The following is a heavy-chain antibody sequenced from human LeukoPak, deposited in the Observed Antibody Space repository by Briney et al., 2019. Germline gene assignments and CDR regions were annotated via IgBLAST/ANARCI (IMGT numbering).Heavy chain of an antibody. D-gene: IGHD3-22*01. CDR2: ISSSSSTI. CDR3: ARDLSGSSGYYSAGY. CDR1: GFTFSSYS. Sequence: GGSLRLSCAASGFTFSSYSMNWVRQAPGKGLEWVSYISSSSSTIYYADSVKGRFTISRDNAKNSLYLQMNSLRDEDTAVYYCARDLSGSSGYYSAGYWGQGTLVTVSS. V-gene: IGHV3-48*02. J-gene: IGHJ4*02.